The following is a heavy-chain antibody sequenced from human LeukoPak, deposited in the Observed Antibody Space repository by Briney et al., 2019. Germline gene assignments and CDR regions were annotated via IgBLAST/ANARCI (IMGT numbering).Heavy chain of an antibody. D-gene: IGHD3-3*01. CDR2: IKQDGSEK. J-gene: IGHJ4*02. V-gene: IGHV3-7*01. CDR1: GFTFSSYW. Sequence: PGGSLRLSCAASGFTFSSYWMSWVRQAPGKGLEWVANIKQDGSEKYYVDSVKGRFTISRDNAKNSLYLQMNSLRAEDTAVYYCARLRFLEWLPNYYFDYWGQGTLVTVSS. CDR3: ARLRFLEWLPNYYFDY.